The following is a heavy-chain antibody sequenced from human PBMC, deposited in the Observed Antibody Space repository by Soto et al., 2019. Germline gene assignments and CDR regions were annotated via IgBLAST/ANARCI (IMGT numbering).Heavy chain of an antibody. Sequence: SETLSLTCAVSGGSISSGGYSWSWIRQPPGKGLEWIGYIYHSGSTYYNPSLKSRVTISVDRSKNQFSLKLSSVTAADTAVYYCATGYSGYDYDFDYWGQGTLVTVSS. CDR3: ATGYSGYDYDFDY. J-gene: IGHJ4*02. V-gene: IGHV4-30-2*01. CDR2: IYHSGST. CDR1: GGSISSGGYS. D-gene: IGHD5-12*01.